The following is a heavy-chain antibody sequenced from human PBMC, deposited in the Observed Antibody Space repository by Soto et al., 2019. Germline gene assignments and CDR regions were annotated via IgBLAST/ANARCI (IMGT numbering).Heavy chain of an antibody. J-gene: IGHJ4*02. D-gene: IGHD6-13*01. CDR2: ISSSSSII. V-gene: IGHV3-48*01. Sequence: EVQLVDSGGGLVHPGGSLRLSCVASRFTFSSYGMNWVRQAPGKGLEWVSYISSSSSIIYYADSVKGRFTISRDNAKNSLYLQMNSLRAEDTAMYYCAREQPRSESSNWYFDCWGQGTLVTVSS. CDR3: AREQPRSESSNWYFDC. CDR1: RFTFSSYG.